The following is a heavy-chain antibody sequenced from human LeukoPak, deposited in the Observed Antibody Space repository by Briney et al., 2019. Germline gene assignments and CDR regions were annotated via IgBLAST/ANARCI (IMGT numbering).Heavy chain of an antibody. D-gene: IGHD5-24*01. CDR2: IIPIFGTA. Sequence: GASVKVSCKASGGTFSSYAISWVRQAPGQGLEWMGGIIPIFGTANYAQKFQGRVTITADESTSTAYMELSSLRSEDTAVYYCASRRDGYSYFDYWGQGTLVTVSS. J-gene: IGHJ4*02. CDR1: GGTFSSYA. CDR3: ASRRDGYSYFDY. V-gene: IGHV1-69*13.